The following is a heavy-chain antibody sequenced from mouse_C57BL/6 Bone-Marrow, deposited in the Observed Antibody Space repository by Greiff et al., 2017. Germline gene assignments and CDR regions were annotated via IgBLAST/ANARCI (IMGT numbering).Heavy chain of an antibody. V-gene: IGHV14-4*01. CDR2: IDPENGDT. Sequence: VQLQQSGAELVRPGASVKLSCTASGFNIKDDYMHWVKQRPEQGLEWIGWIDPENGDTVYASKFQGKTTITADTSSNTAYLQLSSLTSEDAAVYYCTTEGFYYGSGDYWGQGTTLTVSS. D-gene: IGHD1-1*01. CDR1: GFNIKDDY. J-gene: IGHJ2*01. CDR3: TTEGFYYGSGDY.